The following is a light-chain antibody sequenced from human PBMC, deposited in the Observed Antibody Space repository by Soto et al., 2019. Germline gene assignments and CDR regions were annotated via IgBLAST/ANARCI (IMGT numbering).Light chain of an antibody. V-gene: IGKV3-20*01. CDR3: QQYGSNPWT. Sequence: EIVLTQSPGTLSLSPGERATLSCRASQSVNNNYLAWYQHKPGQTPRLLIYAASNRARGIPYRFGGSGSGTDCTITVIRVDPEDSAGKYYQQYGSNPWTFGKETKVEI. CDR2: AAS. CDR1: QSVNNNY. J-gene: IGKJ1*01.